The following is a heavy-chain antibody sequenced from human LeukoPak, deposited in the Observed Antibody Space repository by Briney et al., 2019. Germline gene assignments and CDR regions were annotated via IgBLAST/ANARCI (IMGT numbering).Heavy chain of an antibody. CDR2: INHSGST. D-gene: IGHD6-6*01. J-gene: IGHJ4*02. V-gene: IGHV4-34*01. CDR1: GGSFSGYY. Sequence: SETLSLTCAVYGGSFSGYYWSWIRQPPGKGLEWIGEINHSGSTNYNPSLKSRVTISVDTSKNQFSLKLSSVTPEDTAVYYCARGRDEYSSSLDYWGQGTLVTVSS. CDR3: ARGRDEYSSSLDY.